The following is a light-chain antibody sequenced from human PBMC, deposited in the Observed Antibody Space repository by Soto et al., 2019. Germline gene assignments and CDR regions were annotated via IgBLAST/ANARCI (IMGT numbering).Light chain of an antibody. CDR3: NSYASSGASGV. J-gene: IGLJ1*01. CDR2: DDD. CDR1: SSNIGGNS. Sequence: QSVLTQPPSVSAAPGQGVTISCSGSSSNIGGNSVSWYQQLPGTAPKLLIYDDDKRPSGIPDRFSGSKSGTSATLGITGFQTGDEADYYCNSYASSGASGVFGTGTKVTVL. V-gene: IGLV1-51*01.